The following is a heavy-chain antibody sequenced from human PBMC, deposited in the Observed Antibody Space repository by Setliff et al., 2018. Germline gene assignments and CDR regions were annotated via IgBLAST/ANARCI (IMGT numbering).Heavy chain of an antibody. CDR1: GYTFGAHY. J-gene: IGHJ4*02. CDR3: AREPYDYIWGSYRSPYFDH. D-gene: IGHD3-16*02. Sequence: ASVKVSCKASGYTFGAHYIHWVRQAPGQGFEWMGWINPNSGDTNYAQKFQGRVTMTRDASIHTAFMHLSSLKSDDMAVYYCAREPYDYIWGSYRSPYFDHWGQGALVTVSS. V-gene: IGHV1-2*02. CDR2: INPNSGDT.